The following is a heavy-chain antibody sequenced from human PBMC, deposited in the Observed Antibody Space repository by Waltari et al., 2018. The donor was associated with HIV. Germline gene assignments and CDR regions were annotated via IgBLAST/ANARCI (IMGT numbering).Heavy chain of an antibody. D-gene: IGHD3-10*01. Sequence: EVQLVESGGGLVQTGGSLRLSCAASGFPFSSSWMNWVSQSPGKGLVGVSRIHSDGSSTSYADVGKGRFTISRDNAKNTLYLEMNSLRAEDTAVYYCARREATVVRGVDYYGMDVWGQGTTVTVSS. CDR1: GFPFSSSW. V-gene: IGHV3-74*01. J-gene: IGHJ6*02. CDR3: ARREATVVRGVDYYGMDV. CDR2: IHSDGSST.